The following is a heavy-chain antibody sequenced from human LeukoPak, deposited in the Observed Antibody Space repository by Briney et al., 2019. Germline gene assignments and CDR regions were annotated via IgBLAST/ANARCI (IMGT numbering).Heavy chain of an antibody. V-gene: IGHV1-46*01. CDR3: AREESGGYFDY. CDR1: GFTFTNYY. D-gene: IGHD2-8*02. Sequence: GSSVKVSCKSSGFTFTNYYMHWVRQAPGQGLDWMGLINPSCSNTNYAQKFRGRLTMNRDTTATTIYMELSSLRSEDTAVYYCAREESGGYFDYGGQGTLVTVSS. CDR2: INPSCSNT. J-gene: IGHJ4*02.